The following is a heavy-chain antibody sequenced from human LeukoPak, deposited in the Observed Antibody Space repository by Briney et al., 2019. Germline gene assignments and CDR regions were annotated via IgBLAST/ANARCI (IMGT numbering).Heavy chain of an antibody. Sequence: PGRSLRLSCEASGFTFSSYGMHWVRQAPGKGLEWVALISYDGTYKYYADSVKGRFTISRDSSKNTLYLQVNSLRDEDTALYYCARGRVDYSSSLTYFDYWGQGTLVTVSP. CDR3: ARGRVDYSSSLTYFDY. CDR1: GFTFSSYG. V-gene: IGHV3-30*03. CDR2: ISYDGTYK. J-gene: IGHJ4*02. D-gene: IGHD6-6*01.